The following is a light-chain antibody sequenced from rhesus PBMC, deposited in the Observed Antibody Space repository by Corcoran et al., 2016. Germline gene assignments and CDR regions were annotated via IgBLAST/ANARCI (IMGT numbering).Light chain of an antibody. Sequence: DIQMTQSPSSLSASVGDRVTITCRASENVNNYLNWYPQKPGKPPNLLIYKASTLQSGVPSRFSGSGSGTYYTFTIRSLQAEDVTTYYCQQGYGTPFTFGPGTKLDIK. CDR1: ENVNNY. J-gene: IGKJ3*01. V-gene: IGKV1-74*01. CDR2: KAS. CDR3: QQGYGTPFT.